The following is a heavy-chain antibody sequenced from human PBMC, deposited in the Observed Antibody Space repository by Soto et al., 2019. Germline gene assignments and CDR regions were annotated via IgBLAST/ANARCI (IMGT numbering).Heavy chain of an antibody. Sequence: GASVKVSCKASGYTFTSYAMHWVRQAPGQRLEWMGWINAGDGNTKYSQKFQGRVTITRDTSASTAYMELSSLRSEDTAVYYCASGTYCGGDCYPRRVRWGQGTLVTVSS. CDR2: INAGDGNT. D-gene: IGHD2-21*02. CDR3: ASGTYCGGDCYPRRVR. CDR1: GYTFTSYA. J-gene: IGHJ4*02. V-gene: IGHV1-3*01.